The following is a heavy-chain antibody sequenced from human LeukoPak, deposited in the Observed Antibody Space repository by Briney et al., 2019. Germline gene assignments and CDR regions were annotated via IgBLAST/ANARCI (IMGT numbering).Heavy chain of an antibody. V-gene: IGHV3-30*02. CDR1: GFTFSSYG. Sequence: GGSLRLSCAASGFTFSSYGFHWVRQAPGNGLEWVAYKWDEGKNIRYAESVKGRFTISRDNSKNTVFLQMNRLRAEDTAMYYCAKDLVRGDSSSGSFDSWGLGIVDTVSS. CDR3: AKDLVRGDSSSGSFDS. J-gene: IGHJ1*01. CDR2: KWDEGKNI. D-gene: IGHD2-2*01.